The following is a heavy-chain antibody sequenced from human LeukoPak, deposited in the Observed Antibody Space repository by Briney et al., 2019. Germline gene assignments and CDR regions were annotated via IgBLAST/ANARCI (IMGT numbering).Heavy chain of an antibody. CDR3: AKDGTGSWGMDV. CDR1: GFTFSSYA. Sequence: GGSLRLSCAASGFTFSSYAMSWVRQAPGKGLEWVSAISGSGGSTYYADSVKGRFTISRDNSKNTLCLQMNSLRAEDTAVYYCAKDGTGSWGMDVWGQGTTVTVSS. D-gene: IGHD1-14*01. CDR2: ISGSGGST. J-gene: IGHJ6*02. V-gene: IGHV3-23*01.